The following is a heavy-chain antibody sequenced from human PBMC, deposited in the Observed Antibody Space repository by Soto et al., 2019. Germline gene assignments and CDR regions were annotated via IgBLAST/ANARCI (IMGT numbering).Heavy chain of an antibody. J-gene: IGHJ4*02. Sequence: EVQLLESGGGWVQPGGSLRLSCAASGFTFSSYGMSWVRRAPGKGLEWVSSISGTGGNTFYTDSVKGRFTISRDNSKKTLYLQVTSLRAEDTAVYFCARRDFNGPREYFVDYWGQGTLVSVSS. CDR2: ISGTGGNT. CDR3: ARRDFNGPREYFVDY. CDR1: GFTFSSYG. V-gene: IGHV3-23*01. D-gene: IGHD2-8*01.